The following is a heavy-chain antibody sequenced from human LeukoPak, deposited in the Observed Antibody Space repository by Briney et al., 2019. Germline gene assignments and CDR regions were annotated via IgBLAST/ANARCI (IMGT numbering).Heavy chain of an antibody. D-gene: IGHD2-2*01. J-gene: IGHJ6*02. CDR2: IFYSGST. CDR3: ARQRRYCSSTSCYFGYYGLDV. Sequence: PSQTLSLTCAVSGGSISSGGYYWSWIRQHPGEGLERIGYIFYSGSTYYNPSLKSRVTISVDTSKNQFSLKLSSVTAADTAVYYCARQRRYCSSTSCYFGYYGLDVWGQGTTVTVSS. CDR1: GGSISSGGYY. V-gene: IGHV4-31*11.